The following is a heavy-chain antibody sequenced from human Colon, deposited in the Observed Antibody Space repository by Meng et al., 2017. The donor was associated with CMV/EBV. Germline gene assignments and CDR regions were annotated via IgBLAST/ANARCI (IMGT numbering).Heavy chain of an antibody. J-gene: IGHJ5*02. V-gene: IGHV4-59*01. CDR1: RGYIGNYY. Sequence: SETLSLTCTVSRGYIGNYYWSWIRQSPGRGLEWIGYVSHNGRTSYSPALKGRVAISVDTSKNQFSLKLNSVTTADTAVYYCARGEWNYIGWFDPWGQGSLVTVSS. D-gene: IGHD1-7*01. CDR3: ARGEWNYIGWFDP. CDR2: VSHNGRT.